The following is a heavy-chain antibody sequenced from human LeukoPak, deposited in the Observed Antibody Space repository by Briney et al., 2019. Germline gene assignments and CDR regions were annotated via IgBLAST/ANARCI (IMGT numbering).Heavy chain of an antibody. J-gene: IGHJ4*02. D-gene: IGHD3-22*01. Sequence: GGSLRLSCAASGFTFSSHAMSWVRQAPGKGLEWVSAISGSGGSTYYADSVKGRFTISRDNSKNTLYLQMNSLRAEDTAVYYCAKEEYYYDSSGPNAMDYWGQGTLVTVSS. CDR2: ISGSGGST. CDR3: AKEEYYYDSSGPNAMDY. CDR1: GFTFSSHA. V-gene: IGHV3-23*01.